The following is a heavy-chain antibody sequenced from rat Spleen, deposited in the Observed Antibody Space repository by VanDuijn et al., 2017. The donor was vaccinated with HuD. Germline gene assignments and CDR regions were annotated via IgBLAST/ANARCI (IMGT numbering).Heavy chain of an antibody. J-gene: IGHJ2*01. V-gene: IGHV5S23*01. D-gene: IGHD1-1*01. Sequence: EVQLVESGGGLVQPGNSLKLSCAASGFTFSDYAMAWVRQSPKKGLEWVAAISPSGGTTYYRDSVKGRFTVSRDNAKSTLYLQMDSLRSEDTATYYCGRTSLQWFRMDAWGQGVMVTVSS. CDR3: GRTSLQWFRMDA. CDR2: ISPSGGTT. CDR1: GFTFSDYA.